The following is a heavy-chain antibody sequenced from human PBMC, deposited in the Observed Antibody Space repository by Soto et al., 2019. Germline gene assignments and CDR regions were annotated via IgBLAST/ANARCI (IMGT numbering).Heavy chain of an antibody. CDR1: RFTFSSYA. CDR3: SKSGDGD. V-gene: IGHV3-23*01. D-gene: IGHD3-10*01. J-gene: IGHJ4*02. CDR2: ITSDGVNT. Sequence: EVQLLESGGGLVQPGRSLRLSCAASRFTFSSYAMTWVRQAPGKGLEWVSTITSDGVNTYYADSVKGRFTISRDNYNNTMYLQINSLRVEYTAVYYCSKSGDGDLGQGTLVTVSS.